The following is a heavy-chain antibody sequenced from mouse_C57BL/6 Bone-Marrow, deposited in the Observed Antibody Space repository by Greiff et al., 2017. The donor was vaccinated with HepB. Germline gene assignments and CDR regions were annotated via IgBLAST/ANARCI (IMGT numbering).Heavy chain of an antibody. CDR3: ARVGTGTGGDY. D-gene: IGHD4-1*01. CDR2: ISYSGST. Sequence: EVKLMESGPGMVKPSQSLSLTCTVTGYSITSGYDWHWIRHFPGNKLEWMGYISYSGSTNYNPSLKSRISITPDTSKNHFFLKLNSVTTEDTATYYCARVGTGTGGDYWGQGTTLTVSS. V-gene: IGHV3-1*01. CDR1: GYSITSGYD. J-gene: IGHJ2*01.